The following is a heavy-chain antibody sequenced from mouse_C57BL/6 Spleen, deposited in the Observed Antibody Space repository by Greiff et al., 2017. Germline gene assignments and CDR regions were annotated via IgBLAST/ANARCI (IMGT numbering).Heavy chain of an antibody. V-gene: IGHV1-26*01. CDR3: AQIGNYYGSSYAMDY. J-gene: IGHJ4*01. CDR1: GYTFTDYY. CDR2: INPNNGGT. D-gene: IGHD1-1*01. Sequence: VQLQQSGPELVKPGASVKISCKASGYTFTDYYMNWVKQSHGKSLEWIGDINPNNGGTSYNQKFKGKATLTVDKSSSTAYMELRSLTSEDSAVYYCAQIGNYYGSSYAMDYWGQGTSVTVSS.